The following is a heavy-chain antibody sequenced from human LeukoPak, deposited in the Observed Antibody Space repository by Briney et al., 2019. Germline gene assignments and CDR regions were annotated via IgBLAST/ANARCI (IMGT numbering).Heavy chain of an antibody. CDR2: IYSSGRT. CDR1: GGSISSYY. Sequence: SETLSLTCTVSGGSISSYYGSWIRQPAGKGLEWIGRIYSSGRTNYNPSLKSRVTMSVDTSKLQVSLKLSSVTAADTAVYSSARSTEGWFDPWGKGTLVTVSS. CDR3: ARSTEGWFDP. V-gene: IGHV4-4*07. J-gene: IGHJ5*02.